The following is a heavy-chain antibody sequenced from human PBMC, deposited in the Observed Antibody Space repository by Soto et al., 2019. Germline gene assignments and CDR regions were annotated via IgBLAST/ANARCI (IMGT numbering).Heavy chain of an antibody. CDR1: GYTFTTYT. Sequence: QVHLVQSGAEVKKPGASVKVSCKASGYTFTTYTMHWVRQAPEQRLEWMGWINPGNGITKYSQNFQDRVTLTRDTSASTAYMDLGSLTSADPAVYYCARDIAGSDKAFDYWGQGTLVTVSP. V-gene: IGHV1-3*01. CDR3: ARDIAGSDKAFDY. CDR2: INPGNGIT. J-gene: IGHJ4*02. D-gene: IGHD1-26*01.